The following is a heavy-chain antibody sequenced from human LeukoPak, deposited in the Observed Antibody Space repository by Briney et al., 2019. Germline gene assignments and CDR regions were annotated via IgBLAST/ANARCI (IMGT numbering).Heavy chain of an antibody. D-gene: IGHD2-15*01. CDR2: ISGSGGST. J-gene: IGHJ1*01. Sequence: PGGSLRLSCAASGFTFSSYAMSWVRQAPGKGLEWVSAISGSGGSTYYADSVKGRFTISRDNSKNTLFLQMNSLRAEDTAVYYCAKSPRLRYCSGGSCSDSRTSKYFQHWGQGTLVTVSS. CDR1: GFTFSSYA. V-gene: IGHV3-23*01. CDR3: AKSPRLRYCSGGSCSDSRTSKYFQH.